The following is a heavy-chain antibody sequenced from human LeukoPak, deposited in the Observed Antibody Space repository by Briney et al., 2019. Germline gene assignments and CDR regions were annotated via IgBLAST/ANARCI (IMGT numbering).Heavy chain of an antibody. V-gene: IGHV1-69*05. Sequence: SVKVSCKASGGTFSSYAISWVRQAPGQGLEWMGGIIPIFGTANYAQKSQGRVTITTDESTSTAYMELSSLRSEDTAVYYCARDLVLRGGRMGYYFDYWGQGTLVTVSS. CDR1: GGTFSSYA. CDR3: ARDLVLRGGRMGYYFDY. J-gene: IGHJ4*02. CDR2: IIPIFGTA. D-gene: IGHD6-6*01.